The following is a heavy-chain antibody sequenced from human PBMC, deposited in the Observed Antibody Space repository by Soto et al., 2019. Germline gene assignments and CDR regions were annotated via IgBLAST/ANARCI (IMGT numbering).Heavy chain of an antibody. Sequence: QVQLVESGGGVVQPGASLRLSCVGSGFTFRSYVIHWVRQAPGKGLEWVALTSYDGSNKYYDDSVEGRFTISRDNSENTVDLHMDSQRLDDTALYYCARWGTTGGLDVWGQGTLVSVSS. V-gene: IGHV3-30*19. CDR1: GFTFRSYV. J-gene: IGHJ4*02. CDR2: TSYDGSNK. CDR3: ARWGTTGGLDV. D-gene: IGHD3-16*01.